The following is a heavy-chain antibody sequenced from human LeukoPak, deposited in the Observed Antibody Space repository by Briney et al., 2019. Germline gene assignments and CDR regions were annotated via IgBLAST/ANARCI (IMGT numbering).Heavy chain of an antibody. CDR2: TSPYNGNT. D-gene: IGHD6-13*01. J-gene: IGHJ4*02. V-gene: IGHV1-18*01. CDR3: ARDISSTWYYFDS. CDR1: GYTFCSYG. Sequence: ASVKVSFKASGYTFCSYGISWVRHAPGQGLEWMGWTSPYNGNTHYTQKLQGRVTMTTDTSTSTAYMELRSLRSDDTAMYYCARDISSTWYYFDSWGQGTLVTVSS.